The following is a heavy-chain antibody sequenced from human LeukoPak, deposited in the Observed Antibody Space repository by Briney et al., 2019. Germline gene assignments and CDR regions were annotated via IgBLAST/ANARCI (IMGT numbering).Heavy chain of an antibody. J-gene: IGHJ4*02. CDR1: GFTFSSYW. Sequence: QPGGSLRLSCAASGFTFSSYWMNWVRQAPGKGLVWVSRIASDGSSTTYADSVKGLFSISRDNAKNTLYLQMNSLRVEDTAVYYCARGRPHGNDYWGQGTLVTVSS. V-gene: IGHV3-74*01. D-gene: IGHD4-23*01. CDR3: ARGRPHGNDY. CDR2: IASDGSST.